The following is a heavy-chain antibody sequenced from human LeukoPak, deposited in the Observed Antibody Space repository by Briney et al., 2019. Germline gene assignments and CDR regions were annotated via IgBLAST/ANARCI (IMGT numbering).Heavy chain of an antibody. CDR2: IDPSDSYT. D-gene: IGHD2-2*01. CDR3: LVSSKYYYYYGLDV. V-gene: IGHV5-10-1*04. J-gene: IGHJ6*02. CDR1: GYSFTSYW. Sequence: GESLKISCKGSGYSFTSYWISWVRQMPGKGLEWMGRIDPSDSYTNYSPSFQGQVTISADKSITTAYLQWSSLKASDTAMYYCLVSSKYYYYYGLDVWGQGTTVTVSS.